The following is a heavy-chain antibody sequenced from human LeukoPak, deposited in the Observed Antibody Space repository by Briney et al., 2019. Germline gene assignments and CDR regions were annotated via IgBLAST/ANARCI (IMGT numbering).Heavy chain of an antibody. CDR2: IYTSGST. CDR3: ARDKLGYCSSTSCATGGFDY. D-gene: IGHD2-2*01. J-gene: IGHJ4*02. CDR1: GGSISSGSYY. Sequence: SQTLSLTCTVSGGSISSGSYYWGWIRQPAGKGLEWIGRIYTSGSTNYNPSLKSRVTISVDTSKNQFSLNLSSVTAADTAVYSCARDKLGYCSSTSCATGGFDYWCQSTLVTVSS. V-gene: IGHV4-61*02.